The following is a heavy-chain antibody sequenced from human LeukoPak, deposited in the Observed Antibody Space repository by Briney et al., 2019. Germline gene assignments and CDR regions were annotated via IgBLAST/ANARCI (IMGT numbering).Heavy chain of an antibody. D-gene: IGHD3-22*01. CDR2: IYHSGST. CDR3: ARGPLYYYDSSGYYSPYYFDY. V-gene: IGHV4-30-2*01. CDR1: GGSISSGGYS. Sequence: TLSLTCAVSGGSISSGGYSWSWIRQPPGKGLEWIGYIYHSGSTYYNPSLKSRVTISVDRSKNQFSLKLSSVTAADTAVYYCARGPLYYYDSSGYYSPYYFDYWGQGTLVTVSS. J-gene: IGHJ4*02.